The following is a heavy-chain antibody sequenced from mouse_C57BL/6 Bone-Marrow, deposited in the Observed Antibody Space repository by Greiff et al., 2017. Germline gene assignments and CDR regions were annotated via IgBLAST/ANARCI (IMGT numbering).Heavy chain of an antibody. CDR1: GYTFTGYW. D-gene: IGHD1-1*01. Sequence: QVQLQQSGAELMKPGASVKLSCKATGYTFTGYWIEWVKQRPGHGLAWIGEILPGSGSTNYNEKFKGKATFTADTSSNTAYMHLSSLTTEDSAIYYCARTNYYGSSYPHWYFDVWGTGTTVTVSS. V-gene: IGHV1-9*01. CDR2: ILPGSGST. CDR3: ARTNYYGSSYPHWYFDV. J-gene: IGHJ1*03.